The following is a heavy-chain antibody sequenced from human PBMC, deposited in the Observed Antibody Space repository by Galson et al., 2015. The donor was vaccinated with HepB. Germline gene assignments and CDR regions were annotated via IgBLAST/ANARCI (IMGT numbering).Heavy chain of an antibody. J-gene: IGHJ3*02. CDR3: ASLYYYDSSGTGGDAFDI. V-gene: IGHV3-21*01. CDR1: GFTFSSYS. CDR2: ISSSSSYI. Sequence: SLRLSCAASGFTFSSYSMNWVRQAPGKGLEWVSSISSSSSYIYYADSVKGRFTVSRDNAKNSLYLQMNSLRAEDTAVYYCASLYYYDSSGTGGDAFDIWGQGTMVTVSS. D-gene: IGHD3-22*01.